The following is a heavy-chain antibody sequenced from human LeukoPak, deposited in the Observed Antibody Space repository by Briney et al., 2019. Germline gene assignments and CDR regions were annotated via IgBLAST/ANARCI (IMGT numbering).Heavy chain of an antibody. V-gene: IGHV1-18*01. CDR2: ISAYNGNT. CDR1: GYTFSNYG. CDR3: ARVYSGYDHYFDY. D-gene: IGHD5-12*01. Sequence: ASVKVSCKASGYTFSNYGISWVRQAPGQGLEWMGWISAYNGNTKYAQKFQGRVTLTTDTSTSTAYMELRSLRSDDTAVYYCARVYSGYDHYFDYWGQGTLVTVSS. J-gene: IGHJ4*02.